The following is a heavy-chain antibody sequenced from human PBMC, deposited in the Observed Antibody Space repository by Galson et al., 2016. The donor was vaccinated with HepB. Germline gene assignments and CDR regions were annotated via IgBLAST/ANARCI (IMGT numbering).Heavy chain of an antibody. CDR1: GYTFSIHG. J-gene: IGHJ4*01. Sequence: SVKVSCKVSGYTFSIHGISWVRQAPGQGLEWMGWISDYNGNTKSAQKVQGRVIMTRDTSTSTAYMELRSLRSADTAVYYCAREIMVSGWKVLDHWGQGTLVTVSS. CDR3: AREIMVSGWKVLDH. CDR2: ISDYNGNT. V-gene: IGHV1-18*01. D-gene: IGHD5-18*01.